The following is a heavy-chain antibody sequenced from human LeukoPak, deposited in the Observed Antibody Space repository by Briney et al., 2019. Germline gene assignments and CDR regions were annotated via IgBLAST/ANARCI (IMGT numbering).Heavy chain of an antibody. CDR2: IYYSGST. J-gene: IGHJ3*02. D-gene: IGHD1-26*01. CDR3: ARGEYSGSSDAFDI. Sequence: KSSETLSLTCTVSGGSISSGNYYWSWIRQPPGKGLEWIGSIYYSGSTYYNPSLKSRVTISVDTSKKQFSLKLSSVTAADTAVYYCARGEYSGSSDAFDIWGQGTMVTVSS. V-gene: IGHV4-39*07. CDR1: GGSISSGNYY.